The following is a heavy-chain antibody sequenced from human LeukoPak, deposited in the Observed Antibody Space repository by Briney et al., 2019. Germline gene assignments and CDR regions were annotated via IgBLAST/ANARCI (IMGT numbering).Heavy chain of an antibody. CDR3: ASETPSISDAFDI. J-gene: IGHJ3*02. D-gene: IGHD2-21*01. V-gene: IGHV1-2*02. CDR1: GYTFTGYY. Sequence: ASVKVSCKASGYTFTGYYMDWVRQAPGQGLEWMGWINPNSGGTNYAQKFQGRVTMTRDTSISTAYMELSRLRSDDTAVYYCASETPSISDAFDIWGQGTMVTVS. CDR2: INPNSGGT.